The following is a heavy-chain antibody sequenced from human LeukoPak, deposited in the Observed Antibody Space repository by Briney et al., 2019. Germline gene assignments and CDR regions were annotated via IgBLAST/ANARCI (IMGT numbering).Heavy chain of an antibody. J-gene: IGHJ4*02. V-gene: IGHV4-4*07. CDR2: IDASGRT. CDR3: ARSSGTHFDY. CDR1: GGSISSYY. Sequence: SETLSLTCTVSGGSISSYYWSWIRQPAGKGLEWIGRIDASGRTNYNPSLKSRVTMSVDTSKNQFSLKLTSVTAADTAVYYCARSSGTHFDYWGQGTLVTVSS. D-gene: IGHD1-26*01.